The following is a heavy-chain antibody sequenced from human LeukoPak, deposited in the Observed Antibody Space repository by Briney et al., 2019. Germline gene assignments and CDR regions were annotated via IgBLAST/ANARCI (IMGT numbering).Heavy chain of an antibody. D-gene: IGHD6-19*01. J-gene: IGHJ4*02. CDR3: ARSPGSSGWYRSVFDY. CDR2: INPNSGGT. CDR1: GYTFTGYY. V-gene: IGHV1-2*02. Sequence: ASVKVSCKASGYTFTGYYMHWMRQAPGQGLEWMGWINPNSGGTNYAQKFQGRVTMTRDTSISTAYMELSRLRSDDTAVYYCARSPGSSGWYRSVFDYWGQGTLVTVSS.